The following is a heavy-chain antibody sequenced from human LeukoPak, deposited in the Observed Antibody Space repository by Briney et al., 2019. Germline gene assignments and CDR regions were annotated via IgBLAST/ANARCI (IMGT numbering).Heavy chain of an antibody. CDR1: GFSFHTHA. CDR2: ISGNGAQT. CDR3: AKDLGYSYGWVGY. D-gene: IGHD5-18*01. V-gene: IGHV3-23*01. J-gene: IGHJ4*02. Sequence: GGSLRLSCTASGFSFHTHAMSWVRQAPGKGLEWVSTISGNGAQTFSAGSVKGRFTISRDNSGTTLYLQMNNLRAEDTALYYCAKDLGYSYGWVGYWGQGILVTVSS.